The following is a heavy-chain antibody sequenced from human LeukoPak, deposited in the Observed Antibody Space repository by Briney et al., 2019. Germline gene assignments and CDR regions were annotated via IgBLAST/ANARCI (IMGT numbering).Heavy chain of an antibody. CDR3: ARDSCSGGGCHYWYFDL. CDR1: GGTFSSYA. V-gene: IGHV1-69*13. CDR2: IIPIFGTA. J-gene: IGHJ2*01. Sequence: GASVKVSCKASGGTFSSYAISWVRQAPGQGLEWMGGIIPIFGTANYAQKFQGRVTITADESASTAYMELSSLRSEDTAVYYCARDSCSGGGCHYWYFDLWGRGTLVTVSS. D-gene: IGHD2-15*01.